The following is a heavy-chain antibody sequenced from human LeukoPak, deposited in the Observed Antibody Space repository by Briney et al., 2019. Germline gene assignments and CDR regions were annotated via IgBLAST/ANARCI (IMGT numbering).Heavy chain of an antibody. J-gene: IGHJ5*02. CDR2: INHSGST. CDR1: GGSFSGYY. CDR3: ARGYSNYFQLAGFEP. D-gene: IGHD4-11*01. Sequence: SETLSLTCAVYGGSFSGYYWSWIRQPPGKGLEWIGEINHSGSTNYNPSLKSRVTISVDTSKNQFSLKLSPVTAADTAVYYCARGYSNYFQLAGFEPWGQGTLVTVSS. V-gene: IGHV4-34*01.